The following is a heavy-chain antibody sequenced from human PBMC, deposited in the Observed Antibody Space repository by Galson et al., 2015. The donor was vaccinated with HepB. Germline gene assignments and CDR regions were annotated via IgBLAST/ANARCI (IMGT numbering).Heavy chain of an antibody. CDR2: IYPGDSDI. CDR1: GYTFTNHW. D-gene: IGHD3-3*01. Sequence: QSGAEVKKPGESLKISCKVSGYTFTNHWIGWVRQMPGKGLEWMGIIYPGDSDIKYSPSFQGQVTISADKSISTAYLQWSSLKAADTAMYYCARHGDDIWSGFYSDYWGQGSLVTVSS. CDR3: ARHGDDIWSGFYSDY. V-gene: IGHV5-51*01. J-gene: IGHJ4*02.